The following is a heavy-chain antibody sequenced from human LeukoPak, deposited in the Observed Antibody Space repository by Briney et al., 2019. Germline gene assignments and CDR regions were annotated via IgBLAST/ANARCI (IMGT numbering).Heavy chain of an antibody. D-gene: IGHD2-15*01. CDR2: ISSSSSYI. CDR3: ASHYTYCSGGSCYYYYYGVDV. CDR1: GFTFSSYS. J-gene: IGHJ6*04. Sequence: PGGSLRLSCAASGFTFSSYSMNWVRQAPGEGLEWVSSISSSSSYIYYADSVKGRFTISRDNAKNSLYLQMNSLRAEDTAVYYCASHYTYCSGGSCYYYYYGVDVWGKGTTVTVSS. V-gene: IGHV3-21*01.